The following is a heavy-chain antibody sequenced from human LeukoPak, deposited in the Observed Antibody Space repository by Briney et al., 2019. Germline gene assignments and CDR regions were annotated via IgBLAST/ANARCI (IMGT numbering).Heavy chain of an antibody. D-gene: IGHD3-16*01. J-gene: IGHJ3*02. CDR1: GVSISSGGYY. CDR3: GREGGARLGGGAFDI. CDR2: IYYSGST. Sequence: SETLSLTCTVSGVSISSGGYYWSWLRQHPGKGLEWIGYIYYSGSTYYNPSLKSRVTISVDTSKNQFSLKLSSVTVADTAVYYCGREGGARLGGGAFDIWGQGTMVTVSS. V-gene: IGHV4-31*03.